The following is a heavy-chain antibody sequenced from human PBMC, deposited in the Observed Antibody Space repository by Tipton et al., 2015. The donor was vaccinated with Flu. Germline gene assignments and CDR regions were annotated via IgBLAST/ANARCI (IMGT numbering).Heavy chain of an antibody. J-gene: IGHJ3*02. CDR2: IYHSGST. CDR3: ASWGSSGDVVI. CDR1: GYSISSGYY. V-gene: IGHV4-38-2*01. Sequence: TLSLTCAVSGYSISSGYYWGWIRQPPGKGLEWIGSIYHSGSTYYNPSLKSRVTISVDTSKNQFSLKLSSVTAADTAVYYCASWGSSGDVVIWGQGTMVTVSS. D-gene: IGHD6-19*01.